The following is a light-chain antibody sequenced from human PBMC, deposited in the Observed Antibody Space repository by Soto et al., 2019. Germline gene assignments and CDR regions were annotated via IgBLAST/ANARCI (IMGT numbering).Light chain of an antibody. CDR1: SSDIGAYNY. V-gene: IGLV2-14*03. CDR2: DLT. Sequence: QSVLTQPASVSGSPGQSVTISCTGTSSDIGAYNYVSWYQHHPGKGPKLIIYDLTHRPSGVSTRFSGPKSGNTASLTISGLQTEDEADYYCSSFTITSIRGVFGGGTKLTVL. J-gene: IGLJ2*01. CDR3: SSFTITSIRGV.